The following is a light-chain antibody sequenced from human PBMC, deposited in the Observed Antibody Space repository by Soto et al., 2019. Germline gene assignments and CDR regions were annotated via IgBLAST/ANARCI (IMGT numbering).Light chain of an antibody. Sequence: IVLTQSPGTLSLSPGDRATLSCRASQSVGTLYLAWYQQKPGQAPRLLISATSTRATGIPDRFSGSASGTDFTLTISRLEHEDFAVYYCQQYGTSHRTLGQGTKVDIK. J-gene: IGKJ1*01. CDR3: QQYGTSHRT. V-gene: IGKV3-20*01. CDR2: ATS. CDR1: QSVGTLY.